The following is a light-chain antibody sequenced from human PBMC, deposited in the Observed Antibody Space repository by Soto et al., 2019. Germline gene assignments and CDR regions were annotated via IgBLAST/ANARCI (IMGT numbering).Light chain of an antibody. Sequence: EIVLTQSPGTLPLSPGQRATLSCRASQSIGSTFLAWFQQKPGQPPRLLIYGASTRDIGIPDRFSGRGSGTDFTLPISRLEPEDFAVYYCHHYGTSPPSTFGGGTRVEIK. CDR2: GAS. CDR3: HHYGTSPPST. CDR1: QSIGSTF. V-gene: IGKV3-20*01. J-gene: IGKJ4*01.